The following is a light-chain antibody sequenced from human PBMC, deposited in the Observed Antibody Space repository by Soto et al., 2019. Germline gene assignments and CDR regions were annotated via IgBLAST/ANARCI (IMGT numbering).Light chain of an antibody. J-gene: IGLJ1*01. CDR1: SSDVGSYNL. CDR2: EGS. CDR3: CSYAGSSTLYV. Sequence: QSALTQPASVSGSPGQSITISCTGTSSDVGSYNLVSWYQQHPGKAPKLMIYEGSKRPSGVSHRFSGSKSGNTASLTISGLQAEDEADYYCCSYAGSSTLYVFGTGTKSPS. V-gene: IGLV2-23*01.